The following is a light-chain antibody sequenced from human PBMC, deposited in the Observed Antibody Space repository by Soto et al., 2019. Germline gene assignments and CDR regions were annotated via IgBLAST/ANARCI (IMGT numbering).Light chain of an antibody. V-gene: IGKV3-20*01. J-gene: IGKJ2*01. CDR3: QLYGYSPRFT. CDR1: QSIPTSY. Sequence: EIVLTQSPGTLSLSAGERATLSCRASQSIPTSYLSWYQKKPGQAPRLLIYGTSTRATGIPDRFSGGGSGTDFILTISGLEPEDFAVYYCQLYGYSPRFTFGQGTKVDIK. CDR2: GTS.